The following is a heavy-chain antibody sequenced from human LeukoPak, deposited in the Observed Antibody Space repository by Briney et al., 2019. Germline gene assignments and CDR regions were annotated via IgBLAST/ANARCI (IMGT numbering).Heavy chain of an antibody. Sequence: SAISGSGGSTYYADSVKGRFTISRDNSKNTLYLQMNSLRAEDTAVYYCAKANSGSPGFDYWGQGTLVTVSS. CDR2: ISGSGGST. CDR3: AKANSGSPGFDY. V-gene: IGHV3-23*01. J-gene: IGHJ4*02. D-gene: IGHD1-26*01.